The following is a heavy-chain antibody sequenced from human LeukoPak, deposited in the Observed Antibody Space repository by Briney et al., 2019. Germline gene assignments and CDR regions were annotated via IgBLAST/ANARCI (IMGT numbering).Heavy chain of an antibody. D-gene: IGHD3-16*02. CDR3: ARGRGSGYDYVWGSYRFPPLGY. Sequence: GASVKVSCKVSGYTLTKLSMHWVRQAPGKGLEWMGGFDPEDGETIYAQKFQGRVTMSRNTSRSTAYMELSRLRSEDTAVYYCARGRGSGYDYVWGSYRFPPLGYWGQGTLVTASS. V-gene: IGHV1-24*01. CDR1: GYTLTKLS. CDR2: FDPEDGET. J-gene: IGHJ4*02.